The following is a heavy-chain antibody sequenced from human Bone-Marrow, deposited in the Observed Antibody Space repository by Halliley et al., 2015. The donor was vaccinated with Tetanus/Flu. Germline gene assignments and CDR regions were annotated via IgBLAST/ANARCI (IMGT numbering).Heavy chain of an antibody. Sequence: KGLEWGANIKQDGSEKNYVDSVKGRFTISRDNAENSVYLQMNSLRAEDTAVYYCARESYWALAYWGQGTLVTVSS. CDR2: IKQDGSEK. V-gene: IGHV3-7*03. CDR3: ARESYWALAY. J-gene: IGHJ4*02. D-gene: IGHD2-8*02.